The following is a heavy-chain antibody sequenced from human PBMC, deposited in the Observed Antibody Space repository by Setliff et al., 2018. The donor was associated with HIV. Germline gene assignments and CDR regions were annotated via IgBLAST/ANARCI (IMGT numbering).Heavy chain of an antibody. CDR3: ATLYYYGSGSYYPEYYYMDV. J-gene: IGHJ6*03. Sequence: SETLSLTCTVSGGSISSYYWSWIRQPPGKGLEWIGYIYYSGSTNYNPSLKSRVAISVDTSKNQFSLKLSSVTVADTAVYYCATLYYYGSGSYYPEYYYMDVWGKGTTVTVSS. CDR1: GGSISSYY. CDR2: IYYSGST. V-gene: IGHV4-59*08. D-gene: IGHD3-10*01.